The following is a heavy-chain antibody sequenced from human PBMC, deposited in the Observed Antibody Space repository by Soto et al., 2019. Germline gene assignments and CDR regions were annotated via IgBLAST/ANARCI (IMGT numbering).Heavy chain of an antibody. V-gene: IGHV4-31*03. CDR1: GGSISSGGYY. J-gene: IGHJ6*02. CDR2: IYYSGST. D-gene: IGHD3-16*02. Sequence: ASETLSLTCTVSGGSISSGGYYWSWIRQHPGKGLEWIGYIYYSGSTYYNPSLKSRVTISVDTSKNQFSLKLSSVTAADTAVYYCARGVTYYYYGMDVWGQGTTVTVSS. CDR3: ARGVTYYYYGMDV.